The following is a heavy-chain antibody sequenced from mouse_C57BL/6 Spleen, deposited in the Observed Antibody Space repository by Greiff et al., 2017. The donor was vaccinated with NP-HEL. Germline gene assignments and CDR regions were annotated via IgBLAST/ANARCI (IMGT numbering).Heavy chain of an antibody. J-gene: IGHJ3*01. D-gene: IGHD1-1*01. V-gene: IGHV5-6*01. CDR1: GFTFSSYG. CDR3: ARHYYGSSYRFAY. CDR2: ISSGGSYT. Sequence: VQLQQSGGDLVKPGGSLKLSCAASGFTFSSYGMSWVRQTPDKRLEWVATISSGGSYTYYPDSVKGRFTISRDNAKNTLYLQMSSLKSEDTAMYYCARHYYGSSYRFAYWGQGTLVTVSA.